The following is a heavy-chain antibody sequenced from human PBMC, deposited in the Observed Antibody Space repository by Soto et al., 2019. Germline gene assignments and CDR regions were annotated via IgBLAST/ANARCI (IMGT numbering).Heavy chain of an antibody. V-gene: IGHV4-39*02. D-gene: IGHD4-17*01. CDR3: VRDSLYGDSFDY. CDR1: GGSISSSSYY. J-gene: IGHJ4*02. Sequence: PSETLSLTCTVSGGSISSSSYYWGWIRQPPGKGLEWIGGIYYSGSTYYNPSLKSRVTISVDTSKNQFSLKLSSVTAADTAVYYCVRDSLYGDSFDYWGQGTLVTVSS. CDR2: IYYSGST.